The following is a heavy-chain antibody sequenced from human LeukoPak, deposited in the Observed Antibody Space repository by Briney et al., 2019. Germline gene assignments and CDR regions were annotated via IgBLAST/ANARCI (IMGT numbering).Heavy chain of an antibody. Sequence: ASVKVSCKASGYTFTSYGISWVRQAPGQGLEWMGWISAYNGNTNYAQKLQGRVTMTTDTSTSTAYMELRSLRSDDTAVYYCARATPRITMIVVPYPGGDCWGQGTLVTVSS. CDR3: ARATPRITMIVVPYPGGDC. J-gene: IGHJ4*02. D-gene: IGHD3-22*01. CDR2: ISAYNGNT. CDR1: GYTFTSYG. V-gene: IGHV1-18*01.